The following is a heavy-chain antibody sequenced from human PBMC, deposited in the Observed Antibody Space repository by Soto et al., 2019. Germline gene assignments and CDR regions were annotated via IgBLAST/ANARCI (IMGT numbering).Heavy chain of an antibody. CDR3: ARGLVVTPSVTYFDY. CDR1: GGSISSYY. Sequence: SETLSLTCTVSGGSISSYYWSWIRQPPGKGLEWIGYIYYSGSTNYNPSLKSRVTISVDTSKSQFPLKLSSVTAADTAVYYCARGLVVTPSVTYFDYWGQGTLVTVSS. J-gene: IGHJ4*02. CDR2: IYYSGST. V-gene: IGHV4-59*01. D-gene: IGHD2-21*02.